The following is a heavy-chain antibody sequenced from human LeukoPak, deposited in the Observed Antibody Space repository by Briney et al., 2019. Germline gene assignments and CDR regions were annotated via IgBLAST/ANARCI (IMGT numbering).Heavy chain of an antibody. V-gene: IGHV3-53*01. Sequence: GGTLRLSCTPSEFTLSMNYMLWVPQAPGKGLEWVSLIFSNGDTHYADSVKGRFTISRDTSKNTVSLQMNSLRVEDTARYYCTRDQMNYWGEGTLVTVSS. CDR1: EFTLSMNY. J-gene: IGHJ4*02. CDR3: TRDQMNY. D-gene: IGHD5-24*01. CDR2: IFSNGDT.